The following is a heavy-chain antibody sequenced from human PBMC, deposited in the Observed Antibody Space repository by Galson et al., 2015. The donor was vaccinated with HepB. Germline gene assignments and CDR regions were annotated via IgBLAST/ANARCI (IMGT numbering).Heavy chain of an antibody. V-gene: IGHV3-23*01. Sequence: SLTLSCAASGFTFSSYAMNWVRQAPGKGLEWVSLISRSGVTPYYADSVKGRFTISRDNSKNTLYLQMNSLRAEDTALYFCAKDFDSSGFSYDYLDYWGQGTLVAVSS. CDR2: ISRSGVTP. CDR3: AKDFDSSGFSYDYLDY. CDR1: GFTFSSYA. D-gene: IGHD3-22*01. J-gene: IGHJ4*02.